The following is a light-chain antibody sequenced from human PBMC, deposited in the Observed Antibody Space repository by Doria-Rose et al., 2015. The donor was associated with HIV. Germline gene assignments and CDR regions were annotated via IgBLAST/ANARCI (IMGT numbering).Light chain of an antibody. CDR2: DGS. J-gene: IGKJ1*01. CDR3: HQYGTSWT. V-gene: IGKV3-20*01. CDR1: QSFSSTY. Sequence: EIVLTQSPGTLSLSTGERATLSCMASQSFSSTYLAWYQQKPGQAPSLLIYDGSTRATGIPDRCSASGSGTDFTLTINRLEPEDFALYYCHQYGTSWTCGQGTKAEI.